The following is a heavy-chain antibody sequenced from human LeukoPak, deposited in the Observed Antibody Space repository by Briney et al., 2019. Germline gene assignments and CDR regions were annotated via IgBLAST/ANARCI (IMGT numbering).Heavy chain of an antibody. D-gene: IGHD2-2*01. V-gene: IGHV4-34*01. CDR2: INHSGST. CDR3: ARRSPLYCSSTSCSAWYYYMDV. Sequence: SETLSLTCAVYGGSFSGYYWSWIRQPPGKGLEWIGEINHSGSTNYNPSLKSRVTISVDTSKNQFSLKLSSVTAADTAVYYCARRSPLYCSSTSCSAWYYYMDVWGKGTTVTVSS. J-gene: IGHJ6*03. CDR1: GGSFSGYY.